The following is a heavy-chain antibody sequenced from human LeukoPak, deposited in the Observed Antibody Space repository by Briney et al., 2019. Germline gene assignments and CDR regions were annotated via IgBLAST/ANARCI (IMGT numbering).Heavy chain of an antibody. CDR3: ARVSYYYDSSGYYHSYDAFDI. D-gene: IGHD3-22*01. V-gene: IGHV3-20*04. CDR1: GFTFDDYG. CDR2: INWNGGST. Sequence: GGSLRLSCAASGFTFDDYGISWVRQPQGKGLGWVSGINWNGGSTGYENSVKGRFTISRDNAKNSLYLQMNSLRAEDTALYYCARVSYYYDSSGYYHSYDAFDIWGQGTMVTVSS. J-gene: IGHJ3*02.